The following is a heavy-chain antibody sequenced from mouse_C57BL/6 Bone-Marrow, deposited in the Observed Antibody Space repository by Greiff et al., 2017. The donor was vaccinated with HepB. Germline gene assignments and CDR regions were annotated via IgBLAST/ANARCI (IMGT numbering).Heavy chain of an antibody. V-gene: IGHV3-8*01. Sequence: EVKLMESGPGLAKPSQTLSLTCSVSGYSITSDYWNWIRKFPGNKLEYMGYISYSGSTYYNPSLISRISITRDTSKTQYYLQLNSVTTEDTATDYCAREKLLRFDYWGQGTTLTVSS. J-gene: IGHJ2*01. CDR1: GYSITSDY. CDR2: ISYSGST. CDR3: AREKLLRFDY. D-gene: IGHD1-1*01.